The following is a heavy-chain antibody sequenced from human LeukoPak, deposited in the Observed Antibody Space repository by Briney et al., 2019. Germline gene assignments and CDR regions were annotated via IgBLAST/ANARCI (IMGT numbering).Heavy chain of an antibody. V-gene: IGHV4-59*01. CDR3: ARGLGVRGVIITDYGMDV. CDR1: GGSISSYY. CDR2: IYYSGST. D-gene: IGHD3-10*01. J-gene: IGHJ6*02. Sequence: SETLSLTCTVSGGSISSYYWSWIRQPPGKGLEWIGYIYYSGSTNYNPSLKSRVTISVDTSKNQFSLKLSSVTAADTAVYYCARGLGVRGVIITDYGMDVWGQGTTVTVSS.